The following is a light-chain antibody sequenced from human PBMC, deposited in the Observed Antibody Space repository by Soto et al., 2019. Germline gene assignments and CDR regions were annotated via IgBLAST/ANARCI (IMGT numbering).Light chain of an antibody. CDR2: GAS. V-gene: IGKV1-12*01. CDR3: QQGGSFPIT. J-gene: IGKJ5*01. CDR1: QDIGSW. Sequence: DIQMTQSPSSVSASVGDRVTITCRASQDIGSWLAWYQQKPGTAPDLLIYGASSLQSGVPSRFYGSGSGTDFTLTISSLQPEDFATYYCQQGGSFPITFGQGTRLEIK.